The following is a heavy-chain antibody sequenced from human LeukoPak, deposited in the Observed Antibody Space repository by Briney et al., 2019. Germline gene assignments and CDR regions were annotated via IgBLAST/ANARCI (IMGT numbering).Heavy chain of an antibody. Sequence: ASVKVSCKASGGTFSSYAISWVRQAPGQGLEWMGGIIPIFGTADYALKFQGRVTITADESTSTAYMELSSLRSEDTAVYYCARVYALSTFPYYYYGMDVWGQGTTVTVSS. CDR1: GGTFSSYA. J-gene: IGHJ6*02. CDR2: IIPIFGTA. V-gene: IGHV1-69*13. D-gene: IGHD3-16*01. CDR3: ARVYALSTFPYYYYGMDV.